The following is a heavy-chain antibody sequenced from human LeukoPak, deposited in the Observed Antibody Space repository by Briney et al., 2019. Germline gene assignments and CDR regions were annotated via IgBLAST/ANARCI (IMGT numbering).Heavy chain of an antibody. V-gene: IGHV3-48*04. CDR1: RFTFSSYS. CDR2: ISASGSTI. J-gene: IGHJ4*02. Sequence: GGSLRLSCEASRFTFSSYSMNWVRQAPGKGLEWVSYISASGSTIYYADSVKGRFTISRDNAKNSLYLQMNSLRAEDTALYYCASTYSSSWYRPPFDYWGQGTLVTVSS. D-gene: IGHD6-13*01. CDR3: ASTYSSSWYRPPFDY.